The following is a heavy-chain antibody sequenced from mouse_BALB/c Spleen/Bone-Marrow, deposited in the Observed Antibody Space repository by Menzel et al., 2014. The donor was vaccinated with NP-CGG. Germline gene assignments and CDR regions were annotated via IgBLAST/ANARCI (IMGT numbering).Heavy chain of an antibody. V-gene: IGHV1-4*01. CDR1: GYTFTSYT. Sequence: QVQLQQSGAELARPGASVKMSCKASGYTFTSYTMHWVKQRPGQGLEWIGYINPSGGYTNYNQKFKDKATLTADKSSSTAYMQLSSLTSEDSAVYYCARSNGNYVLAYWGQGTLVTVSA. CDR3: ARSNGNYVLAY. CDR2: INPSGGYT. J-gene: IGHJ3*01. D-gene: IGHD2-1*01.